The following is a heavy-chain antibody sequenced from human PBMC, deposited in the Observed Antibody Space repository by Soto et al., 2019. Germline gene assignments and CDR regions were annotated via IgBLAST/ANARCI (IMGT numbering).Heavy chain of an antibody. CDR1: GGSISSSNW. D-gene: IGHD5-18*01. J-gene: IGHJ4*02. V-gene: IGHV4-4*02. Sequence: QVQLQESGPGLVKPSGTLSLTCAVSGGSISSSNWWSWVRQPPGKGLEGIGEIYHSGRTNYNPSLKIRVPVSVCKSKDQFSLKLSSVTAADTAVYYCPSDAGSVDTAMPHWGQGTLVTVSS. CDR2: IYHSGRT. CDR3: PSDAGSVDTAMPH.